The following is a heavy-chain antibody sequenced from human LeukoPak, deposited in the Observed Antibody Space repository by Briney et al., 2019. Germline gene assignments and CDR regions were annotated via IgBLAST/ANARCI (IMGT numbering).Heavy chain of an antibody. CDR1: GGSISSSNW. D-gene: IGHD3-10*01. CDR3: ARRRFGEFTTFDY. V-gene: IGHV4-4*02. J-gene: IGHJ4*02. CDR2: IYRSGST. Sequence: SGTLSLTCAVSGGSISSSNWWSWVRQPPGKGLEWIGEIYRSGSTNYNPSLKSRVTISVDKSKNQFSLKLSSVTAADTAVYYCARRRFGEFTTFDYWGQGTLVTVSS.